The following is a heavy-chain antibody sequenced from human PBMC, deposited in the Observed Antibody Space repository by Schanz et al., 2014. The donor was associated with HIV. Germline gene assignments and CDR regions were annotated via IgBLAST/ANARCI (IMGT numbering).Heavy chain of an antibody. J-gene: IGHJ6*02. CDR3: ARSPSYGMDV. Sequence: VQLLESGGGLVQPGGSLRLSCAGSGFTFSSSGMHWVRQAPGKGLEWVAAMWYDESHKGYADSVKGRFTISRDNSKNTLYLEMNSLRPEDTAVYYCARSPSYGMDVWGQGTTVTVSS. CDR2: MWYDESHK. CDR1: GFTFSSSG. V-gene: IGHV3-33*08.